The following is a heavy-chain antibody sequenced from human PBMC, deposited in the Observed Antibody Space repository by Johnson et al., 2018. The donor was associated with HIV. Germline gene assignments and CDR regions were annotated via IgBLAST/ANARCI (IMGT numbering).Heavy chain of an antibody. CDR2: FSSGGNT. CDR3: ARGLQSRRVVITRGACNI. CDR1: GFNFNNYG. Sequence: QVQLVESGGGVVQPGGSLRLSCAASGFNFNNYGMHWVCPAPGKGLEWVSVFSSGGNTYYAASVTGGFTISRDNSKTTLYLQMNSLGVEDTAVYYCARGLQSRRVVITRGACNIWGQGTMVTFSS. D-gene: IGHD3-22*01. V-gene: IGHV3-NL1*01. J-gene: IGHJ3*02.